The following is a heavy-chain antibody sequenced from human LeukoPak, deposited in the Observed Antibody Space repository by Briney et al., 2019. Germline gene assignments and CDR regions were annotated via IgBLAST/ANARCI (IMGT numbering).Heavy chain of an antibody. CDR2: IYYSGST. V-gene: IGHV4-39*07. Sequence: SDTLSLPCTVSGGSISSSSYYWGWVRQPPGKGLEWIGRIYYSGSTYYNPSLKSRVTISVDTSKNQFSLKLSSVTAADTAVYYRARDQEMVVAATYFDYWGQGTLVTVSS. D-gene: IGHD2-15*01. J-gene: IGHJ4*02. CDR3: ARDQEMVVAATYFDY. CDR1: GGSISSSSYY.